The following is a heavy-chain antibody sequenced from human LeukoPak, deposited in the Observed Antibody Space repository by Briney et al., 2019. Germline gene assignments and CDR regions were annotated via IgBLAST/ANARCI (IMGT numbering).Heavy chain of an antibody. Sequence: PGGSLRLSCAASGFTFSSYAMSWVRQAPGKGLEWVSAISGSGGSTYYADSVKGRFTIPRDNSKNTLYLQMNSLRAEDAAVYYCDLWRGWYHYWGQGTLVTVSS. D-gene: IGHD6-19*01. CDR3: DLWRGWYHY. V-gene: IGHV3-23*01. CDR2: ISGSGGST. J-gene: IGHJ4*02. CDR1: GFTFSSYA.